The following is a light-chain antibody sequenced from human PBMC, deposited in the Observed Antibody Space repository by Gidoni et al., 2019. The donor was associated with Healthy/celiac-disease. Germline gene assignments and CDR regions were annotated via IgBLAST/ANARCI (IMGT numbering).Light chain of an antibody. V-gene: IGKV1-27*01. CDR2: AAS. CDR1: QVISNY. CDR3: QKYNSAPRT. Sequence: DLQMTQSPSSLSASVGDRVTITCRARQVISNYLAWYQQKPGKVPKLLIYAASTLQSGVPSRFSGSGSGTDFTLTISSLQPEDVATYYCQKYNSAPRTFGQGTKVEIK. J-gene: IGKJ1*01.